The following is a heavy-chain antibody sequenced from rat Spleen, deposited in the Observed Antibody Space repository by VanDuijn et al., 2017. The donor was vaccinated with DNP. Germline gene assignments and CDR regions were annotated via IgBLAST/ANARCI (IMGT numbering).Heavy chain of an antibody. CDR2: ITTGGDIT. CDR1: GFTFNNDW. CDR3: ASGFGWFAY. J-gene: IGHJ3*01. V-gene: IGHV5-31*01. D-gene: IGHD4-1*01. Sequence: EVQLVESGGDPVQPGRSLTLSCVVSGFTFNNDWMTWVRQVPGKGLEWVASITTGGDITYYPDSVKGRFTVSRDHAKNTLYLRLNSLRSEDTATYYCASGFGWFAYWGQGTSVTVS.